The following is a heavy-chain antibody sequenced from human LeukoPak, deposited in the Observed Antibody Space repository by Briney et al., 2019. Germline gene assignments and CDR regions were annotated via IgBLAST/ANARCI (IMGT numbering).Heavy chain of an antibody. J-gene: IGHJ4*02. CDR2: INSDGSST. D-gene: IGHD3-10*01. Sequence: PGGSLRLSCAASGFTFSGFRMHWVRQAPGKGLVWVLRINSDGSSTTYADSVKGRFTISRNNAKNTLYLQINSLRTEDTAVYYCARSLGYYGSGSHMGSYFDSWGQGTPVTVSS. CDR3: ARSLGYYGSGSHMGSYFDS. CDR1: GFTFSGFR. V-gene: IGHV3-74*01.